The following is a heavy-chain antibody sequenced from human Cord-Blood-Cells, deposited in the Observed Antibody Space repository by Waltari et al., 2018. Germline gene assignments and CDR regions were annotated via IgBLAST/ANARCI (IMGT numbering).Heavy chain of an antibody. CDR2: INPNSGGT. CDR1: GYTFPGYY. J-gene: IGHJ4*02. V-gene: IGHV1-2*02. D-gene: IGHD6-13*01. CDR3: ARTPGSSWFNYFDY. Sequence: QVQLVQSGAEVKKPGASVKVPCKASGYTFPGYYLHWVRQAPGQGLEWMGWINPNSGGTNYAQKFQGRVTMTRDTSISTAYMELSRLRSDDTAVYYCARTPGSSWFNYFDYWGQGTLVTVSS.